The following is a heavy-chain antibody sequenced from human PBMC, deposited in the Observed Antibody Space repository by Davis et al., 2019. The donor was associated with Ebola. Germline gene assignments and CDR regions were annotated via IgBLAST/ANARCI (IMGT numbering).Heavy chain of an antibody. CDR1: GGSISSYY. CDR2: INHSGST. Sequence: PSETLSLTCTVSGGSISSYYWSWIRQPPGKGLEWIGEINHSGSTNYNPSLKSRVTISVDTSKNQFSLKLSSVTAADTAVYYCARATVTTHVRFDPWGQGTLVTVSS. V-gene: IGHV4-34*01. D-gene: IGHD4-17*01. J-gene: IGHJ5*02. CDR3: ARATVTTHVRFDP.